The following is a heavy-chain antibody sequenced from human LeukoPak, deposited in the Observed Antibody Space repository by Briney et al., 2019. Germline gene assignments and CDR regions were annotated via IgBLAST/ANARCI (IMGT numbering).Heavy chain of an antibody. Sequence: SSVKVSCKASGYTFTGYYMHWVRQAPGQRLEWMGWVNPNSGGTNYAQKFQGRVTMTRDTSISTAYMELSRLRSDDTAVYYCARVGWELIDYWRQGTLVTVSS. V-gene: IGHV1-2*02. CDR2: VNPNSGGT. CDR3: ARVGWELIDY. J-gene: IGHJ4*02. D-gene: IGHD1-26*01. CDR1: GYTFTGYY.